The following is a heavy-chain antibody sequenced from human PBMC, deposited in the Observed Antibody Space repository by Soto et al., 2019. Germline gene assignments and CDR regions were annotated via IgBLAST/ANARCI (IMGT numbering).Heavy chain of an antibody. J-gene: IGHJ5*02. D-gene: IGHD5-18*01. CDR2: IYYSGST. CDR3: AGIQSKRLSGLDP. V-gene: IGHV4-30-4*01. CDR1: GGSISSGDYY. Sequence: SETLSLTCTVSGGSISSGDYYWSWIRQPPGKGLEWIGYIYYSGSTYYNPSLKSRVTMSVDTSKNQFSLKLSSVTAADTAVYYCAGIQSKRLSGLDPWGQGTLVTVSS.